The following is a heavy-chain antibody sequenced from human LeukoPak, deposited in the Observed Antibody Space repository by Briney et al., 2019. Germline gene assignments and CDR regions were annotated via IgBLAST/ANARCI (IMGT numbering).Heavy chain of an antibody. CDR2: IWYDGSNK. CDR3: ARDGEQQLVYTDYFDY. Sequence: PGGSLRLSCAASGFTFSSYGMHWVRQAPGKGLEWVAVIWYDGSNKYYADSVKGRFTISRDNSKNTLYLQMNSLRAEDTAVYYFARDGEQQLVYTDYFDYWGQGTLVTVSS. D-gene: IGHD6-13*01. V-gene: IGHV3-33*01. J-gene: IGHJ4*02. CDR1: GFTFSSYG.